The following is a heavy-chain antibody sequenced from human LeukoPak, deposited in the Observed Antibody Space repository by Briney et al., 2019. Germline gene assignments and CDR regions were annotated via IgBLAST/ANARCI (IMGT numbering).Heavy chain of an antibody. CDR3: ARDHNYAFDN. CDR2: IGIDSGNT. Sequence: GGSLRLSCTASGFAFIEYSMNWVRRPPGKGVEWISYIGIDSGNTKYADSVRGRFTISADKAKNSLYLQMNSLRVEDTAVYYCARDHNYAFDNWGQGTLVSVAS. CDR1: GFAFIEYS. D-gene: IGHD1-1*01. V-gene: IGHV3-48*01. J-gene: IGHJ4*02.